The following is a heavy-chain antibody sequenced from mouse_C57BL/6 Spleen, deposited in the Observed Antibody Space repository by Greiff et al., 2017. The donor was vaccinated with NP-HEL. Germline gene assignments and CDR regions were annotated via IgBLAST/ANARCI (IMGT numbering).Heavy chain of an antibody. CDR3: AREGMGAYYFDY. J-gene: IGHJ2*01. D-gene: IGHD2-3*01. CDR2: ISDGGSYT. V-gene: IGHV5-4*01. Sequence: DVMLVESVGGLVKPGGSLKLSCAASGFTFSSYAMSWVRQTPEKRLEWVATISDGGSYTYYPDNVKGRFTISRDNAKNNLYLQMSHLKSEDTAMYYCAREGMGAYYFDYWGQGTTLTVSS. CDR1: GFTFSSYA.